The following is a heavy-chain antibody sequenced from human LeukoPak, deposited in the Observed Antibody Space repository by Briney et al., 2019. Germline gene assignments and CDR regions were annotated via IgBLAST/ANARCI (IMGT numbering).Heavy chain of an antibody. CDR3: TNSDDYGDY. CDR1: GFIFGDYA. J-gene: IGHJ4*02. V-gene: IGHV3-30*04. CDR2: IAFDDTDR. Sequence: PGGSLRLFCAASGFIFGDYAMHWVRQAPGKGVEWVAAIAFDDTDRYYIDSVKGRFTISRDDSKNTLYLHMTSLRAEDTAVYYCTNSDDYGDYWGQGTLVTVSS.